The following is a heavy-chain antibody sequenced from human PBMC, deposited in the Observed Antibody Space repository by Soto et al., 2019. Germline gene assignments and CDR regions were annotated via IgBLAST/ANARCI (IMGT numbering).Heavy chain of an antibody. J-gene: IGHJ6*02. CDR3: ARADRTLVTSYALDV. Sequence: QVQIQQWGAGLLKPSETLSLTCAVSGGSFSGFYWTWIRQPPGEGLGWIGEINHSGTINFNPSLKSRLTISLDSSKKHFSLTLTSLTAADAAVYYCARADRTLVTSYALDVWGQGTTVTVSS. D-gene: IGHD2-21*02. CDR2: INHSGTI. V-gene: IGHV4-34*02. CDR1: GGSFSGFY.